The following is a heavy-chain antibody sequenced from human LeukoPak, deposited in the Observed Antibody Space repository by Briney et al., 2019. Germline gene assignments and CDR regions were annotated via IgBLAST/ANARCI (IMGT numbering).Heavy chain of an antibody. CDR1: GYTFTGYY. Sequence: GASVKVSCKASGYTFTGYYMHWVRQAPGQGPEWMGWINPNSGGTNYAQKLQGRATMTRDTSISTAYMELSRLRSDDTAVYYCARVQSHVLLWFGELLTPGGYYFDYWGQGTLVTVSS. CDR3: ARVQSHVLLWFGELLTPGGYYFDY. V-gene: IGHV1-2*02. J-gene: IGHJ4*02. D-gene: IGHD3-10*01. CDR2: INPNSGGT.